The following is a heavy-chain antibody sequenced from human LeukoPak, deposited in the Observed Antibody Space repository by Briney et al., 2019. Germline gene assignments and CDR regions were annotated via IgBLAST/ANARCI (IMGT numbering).Heavy chain of an antibody. CDR2: IYTSGST. Sequence: PSETLSLTCTVSGGSIGSYYWSWIRQPAGKGLEWIGRIYTSGSTNYNPSLKSRVTMSVDTSKNQFSLRLSSVTAADTAVYYCARGITATAKDFDYWGQGTLVTVSS. V-gene: IGHV4-4*07. CDR3: ARGITATAKDFDY. CDR1: GGSIGSYY. J-gene: IGHJ4*02. D-gene: IGHD6-13*01.